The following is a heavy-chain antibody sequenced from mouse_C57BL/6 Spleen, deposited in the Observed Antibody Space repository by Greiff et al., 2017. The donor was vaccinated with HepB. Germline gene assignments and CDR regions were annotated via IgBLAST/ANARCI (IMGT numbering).Heavy chain of an antibody. CDR2: IDPNSGGT. D-gene: IGHD1-1*01. CDR1: GYTFTSYW. CDR3: AREVTTVVAAGFDY. J-gene: IGHJ2*01. Sequence: QVQPQQPGAELVKPGASVKLSCKASGYTFTSYWMHWVKQRPGRGLEWIGRIDPNSGGTKYNEKFKSKATLTVDKPSSTAYMQLSSLTSEDSAVYYCAREVTTVVAAGFDYWGQGTTLTVSS. V-gene: IGHV1-72*01.